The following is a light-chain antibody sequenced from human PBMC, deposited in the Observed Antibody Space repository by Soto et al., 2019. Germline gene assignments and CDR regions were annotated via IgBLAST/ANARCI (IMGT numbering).Light chain of an antibody. J-gene: IGLJ2*01. CDR2: EVS. V-gene: IGLV2-14*01. CDR1: SSDVGGFNY. Sequence: QSALTQPASVSGSPGQSITLYCTGTSSDVGGFNYVSWYQQHPGKAPKRIIYEVSNRPSGVSNRFSASKSGNTASLTISGLQAGDAADYYCISYTRSSTLVVFGGGTKLTVL. CDR3: ISYTRSSTLVV.